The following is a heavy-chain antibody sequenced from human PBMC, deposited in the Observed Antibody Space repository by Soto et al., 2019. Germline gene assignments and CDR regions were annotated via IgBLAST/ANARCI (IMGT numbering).Heavy chain of an antibody. Sequence: EVQLVESGGGLVKPGGSLRLSCAASGFTFSNAWMSWVRQAPGKGLEWVGRIKSKTDGGTTDYAGPVKGRFTISRDDSKNTLYLQMNSLKTEDTAVYYCTTHPEYSYGSAAAYWGQGTLVTVSS. CDR2: IKSKTDGGTT. CDR1: GFTFSNAW. V-gene: IGHV3-15*01. D-gene: IGHD5-18*01. J-gene: IGHJ4*02. CDR3: TTHPEYSYGSAAAY.